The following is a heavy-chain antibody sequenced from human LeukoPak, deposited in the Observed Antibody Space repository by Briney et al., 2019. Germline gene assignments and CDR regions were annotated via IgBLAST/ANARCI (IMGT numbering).Heavy chain of an antibody. Sequence: GESLKISCKGSGYSFTSYWIGWVRQMPGKGLEWMGIIYPGDSDTRYSPSFQGQVTISADKSISTAYLQWSSLKASDTAMYYCARSERDPFRENSPFSEYFQHWGQGTLVTVSS. D-gene: IGHD1-1*01. CDR1: GYSFTSYW. V-gene: IGHV5-51*01. CDR2: IYPGDSDT. J-gene: IGHJ1*01. CDR3: ARSERDPFRENSPFSEYFQH.